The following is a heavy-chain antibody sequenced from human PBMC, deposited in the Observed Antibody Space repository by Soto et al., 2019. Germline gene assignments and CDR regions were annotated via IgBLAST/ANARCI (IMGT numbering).Heavy chain of an antibody. Sequence: GESLKISCKGSGYSFTSYWIGWVRQMPGKGLEWMGIIYPGDSDTRYSPSFQGQVTISADKSISTAYLQWSSLKASDTAMYYCARRPSDIVVVVAATRAAFDIWGQGTMVTVSS. CDR1: GYSFTSYW. CDR3: ARRPSDIVVVVAATRAAFDI. J-gene: IGHJ3*02. V-gene: IGHV5-51*01. CDR2: IYPGDSDT. D-gene: IGHD2-15*01.